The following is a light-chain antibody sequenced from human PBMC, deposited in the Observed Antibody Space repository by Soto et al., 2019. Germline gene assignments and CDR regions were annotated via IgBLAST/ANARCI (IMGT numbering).Light chain of an antibody. CDR2: LGS. CDR1: QSLLHSNGYNY. J-gene: IGKJ1*01. CDR3: MQALQTQWT. Sequence: DIVMTQSPLSLPVTPGEPASISCRSSQSLLHSNGYNYLDWYLQKPGQSPQLLIYLGSNRASGVPDRFSGSGSGTDCTLKISRVEAEDVGVYYCMQALQTQWTFGQGTKVEIK. V-gene: IGKV2-28*01.